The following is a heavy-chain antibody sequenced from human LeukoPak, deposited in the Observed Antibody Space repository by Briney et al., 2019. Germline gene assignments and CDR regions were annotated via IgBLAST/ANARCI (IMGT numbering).Heavy chain of an antibody. CDR2: IIPIFGTA. D-gene: IGHD3-22*01. CDR3: ARGDLGYYDSSGYYHFDY. V-gene: IGHV1-69*13. CDR1: GYTFSSYA. Sequence: SVKVSCTASGYTFSSYAISWVRQAPGQGLEWMGGIIPIFGTANYAQKFQGRVTITADESTSTAYMELSSLRSEDTAVYYCARGDLGYYDSSGYYHFDYWGQGTLVTVSS. J-gene: IGHJ4*02.